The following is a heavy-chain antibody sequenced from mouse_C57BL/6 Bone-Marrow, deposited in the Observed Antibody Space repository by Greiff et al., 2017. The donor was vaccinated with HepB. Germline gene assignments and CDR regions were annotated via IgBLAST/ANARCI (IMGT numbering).Heavy chain of an antibody. D-gene: IGHD2-12*01. V-gene: IGHV10-1*01. J-gene: IGHJ4*01. CDR1: GFSFNTYA. CDR3: VRHYDHYYAMDY. CDR2: IRSKSNNYAT. Sequence: VQLKESGGGLVQPKGSLKLSCAASGFSFNTYAMNWVRQAPGKGLEWVARIRSKSNNYATYYADSVKDRFTISRDDSESMLYLQMNNLKTEATAMYYCVRHYDHYYAMDYWGQGTSVTVSS.